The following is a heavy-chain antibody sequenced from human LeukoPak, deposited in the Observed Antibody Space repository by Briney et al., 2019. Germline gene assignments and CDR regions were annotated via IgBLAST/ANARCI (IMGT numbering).Heavy chain of an antibody. V-gene: IGHV3-23*01. J-gene: IGHJ4*02. CDR2: VSNTGLTT. CDR1: GFTVGSYA. CDR3: AKDRRAGSYDY. D-gene: IGHD3-10*01. Sequence: PGGSLRLSCAVSGFTVGSYAMSWVRQAPGKGLEWVSGVSNTGLTTYYIDSVKGRFTISRDSSKNTLYLQLDSLRTEDTAVYYCAKDRRAGSYDYWGQGTLVTVSS.